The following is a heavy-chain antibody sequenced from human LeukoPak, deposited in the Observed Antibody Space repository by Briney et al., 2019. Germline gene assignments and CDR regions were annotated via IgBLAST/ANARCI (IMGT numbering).Heavy chain of an antibody. CDR3: ARHSSGRYWGYFDY. V-gene: IGHV1-18*01. Sequence: GASVKVSCKASGYTFTSYGISWVRQAPGQGLEWMGWITAYNGNTNYGRKLQGRVTMTTDTSTSTAYMELRRLRSDDTAVYYYARHSSGRYWGYFDYWGQGTLVTVSS. CDR2: ITAYNGNT. CDR1: GYTFTSYG. J-gene: IGHJ4*02. D-gene: IGHD1-26*01.